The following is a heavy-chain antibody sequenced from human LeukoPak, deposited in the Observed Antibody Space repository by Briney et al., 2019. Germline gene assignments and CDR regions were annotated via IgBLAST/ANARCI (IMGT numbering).Heavy chain of an antibody. CDR3: ARVPKGVPAAGVDY. J-gene: IGHJ4*02. CDR1: GFTFSSYS. V-gene: IGHV3-21*01. CDR2: ISSSSSYI. Sequence: GGSLRLSCAASGFTFSSYSMNWVRQAPGKGLEWVSSISSSSSYIYYADSVKGRFTIPRDNAKNSLYLQMNSLRAEDTAVYYCARVPKGVPAAGVDYWGQGTLVTVSS. D-gene: IGHD2-2*01.